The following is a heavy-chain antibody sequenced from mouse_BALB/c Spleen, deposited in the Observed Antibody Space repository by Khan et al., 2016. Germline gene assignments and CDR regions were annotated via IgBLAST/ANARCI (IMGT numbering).Heavy chain of an antibody. CDR3: ARQSAGSSSDDAMDY. CDR2: ISSGGSYT. V-gene: IGHV5-6*01. D-gene: IGHD1-1*01. CDR1: GFTFSNYA. Sequence: EVELVESGGDLVKPGGSLNLSCAASGFTFSNYAMSWVRQTPEKRLEWVATISSGGSYTYYPDSVKGRYIISRDNAKNTLYLQMSSLKSEDTAIYYCARQSAGSSSDDAMDYWGQGTSVTVSS. J-gene: IGHJ4*01.